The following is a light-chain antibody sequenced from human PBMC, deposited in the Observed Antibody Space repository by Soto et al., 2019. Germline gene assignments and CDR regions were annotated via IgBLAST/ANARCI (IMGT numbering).Light chain of an antibody. J-gene: IGKJ4*01. Sequence: EIVMTQSPATLSVSPGERATLSCRASQSVSSNLAWYQQKPGQAPRLLIYGASTRATGIPARFSGSGSWTEFTLTISSLQSEDFAAYYCQQYNNWPPLTFGGGTKVEIK. CDR3: QQYNNWPPLT. CDR1: QSVSSN. CDR2: GAS. V-gene: IGKV3-15*01.